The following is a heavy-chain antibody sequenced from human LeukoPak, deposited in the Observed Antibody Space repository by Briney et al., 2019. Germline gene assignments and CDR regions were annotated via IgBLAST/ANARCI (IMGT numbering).Heavy chain of an antibody. CDR3: AREGEYIAVAYFDY. V-gene: IGHV3-49*04. CDR1: EFTFGDYG. Sequence: GGSLRLSCLGSEFTFGDYGLTWVRQAPGKGLEWVGFIRSKAYGGTTEYAASVKGRFTISRDNSKNTLYLQMNSLRPEDTAVYYCAREGEYIAVAYFDYWGQGTLVTVSS. CDR2: IRSKAYGGTT. D-gene: IGHD6-19*01. J-gene: IGHJ4*02.